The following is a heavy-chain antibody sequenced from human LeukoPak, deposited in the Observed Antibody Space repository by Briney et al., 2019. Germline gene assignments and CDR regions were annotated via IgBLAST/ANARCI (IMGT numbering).Heavy chain of an antibody. CDR2: ISSSGATI. D-gene: IGHD7-27*01. CDR1: GFNFNNYE. J-gene: IGHJ4*02. V-gene: IGHV3-48*03. CDR3: ATWSGEGFDS. Sequence: GGSLRLSCAASGFNFNNYEMNWVRQAPGKGPEWVSYISSSGATIYYADSVKGRFTISRDNAKNSLSLQMNSLKADDTAVYYCATWSGEGFDSWGQGTLVTVSS.